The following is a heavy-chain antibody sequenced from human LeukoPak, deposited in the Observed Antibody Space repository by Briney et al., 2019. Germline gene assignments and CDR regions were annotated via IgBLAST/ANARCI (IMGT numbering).Heavy chain of an antibody. CDR2: INHSGST. V-gene: IGHV4-34*01. CDR1: GGSFSGYY. D-gene: IGHD3-22*01. J-gene: IGHJ4*02. CDR3: ATPPFDSSGYPFAY. Sequence: PSETLSLTCAVYGGSFSGYYWSWIRQPPGKGLEWIGEINHSGSTNYNPSLKSRVTISVDTSKNQFSLKLSSVTAADTAVYYCATPPFDSSGYPFAYWGQGTLVTVSS.